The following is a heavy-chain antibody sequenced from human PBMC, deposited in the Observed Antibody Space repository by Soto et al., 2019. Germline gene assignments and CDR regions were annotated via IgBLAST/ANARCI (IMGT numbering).Heavy chain of an antibody. Sequence: GGSLRLSCAASGFTFSSYSMNWVRQAPGKGLEWVSYISSSSTIYYADSVKGRFTISRDNAKNSLYLQMNSLRDEDTAVYYCARDLLLPLPWGQGTLVTVSS. CDR2: ISSSSTI. J-gene: IGHJ5*02. V-gene: IGHV3-48*02. CDR1: GFTFSSYS. D-gene: IGHD2-15*01. CDR3: ARDLLLPLP.